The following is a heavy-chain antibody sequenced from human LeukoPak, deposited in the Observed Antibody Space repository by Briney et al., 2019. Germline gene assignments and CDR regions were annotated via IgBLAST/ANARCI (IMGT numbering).Heavy chain of an antibody. V-gene: IGHV3-74*01. D-gene: IGHD5-24*01. Sequence: GGSLRLSCAACGLTYNICRKHWVRQAPGKALVWVSRIKGDGSYLNHAYSVKGRFTISRDNAKNILYLQMNRLTAEDTALYYCVRDGDVYNFDFWGQGTLVTVSS. CDR2: IKGDGSYL. J-gene: IGHJ4*02. CDR1: GLTYNICR. CDR3: VRDGDVYNFDF.